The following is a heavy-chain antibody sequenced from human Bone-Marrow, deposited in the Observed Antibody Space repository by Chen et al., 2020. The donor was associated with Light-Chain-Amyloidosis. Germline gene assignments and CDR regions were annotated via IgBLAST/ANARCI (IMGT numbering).Heavy chain of an antibody. Sequence: EMQLVESGGVVVQPGGSLRLSCAASGFTCDDYAMHWVRQAPGQGLEWVSLNCDRSCTNYADSVKGRFTISRDNSKNSLYLQMNSLRAEDTALYYCAKDPLDYWGQGTLVTVSS. V-gene: IGHV3-43D*04. CDR2: NCDRSCT. J-gene: IGHJ4*02. CDR3: AKDPLDY. CDR1: GFTCDDYA.